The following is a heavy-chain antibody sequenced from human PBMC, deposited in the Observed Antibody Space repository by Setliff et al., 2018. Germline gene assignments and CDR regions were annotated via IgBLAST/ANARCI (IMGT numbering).Heavy chain of an antibody. CDR2: VYHRGTT. Sequence: SETLSLTCTVSNGSLDRNGYYWAWVRQPPGKGLEWIASVYHRGTTYYNPSLKSRVTTSVDTSKNQFSLKLISVTAADTAVYYCAKDKYSFGSGIYWNSFDLWGQGTMVTVSS. CDR1: NGSLDRNGYY. D-gene: IGHD3-10*01. V-gene: IGHV4-39*02. J-gene: IGHJ3*01. CDR3: AKDKYSFGSGIYWNSFDL.